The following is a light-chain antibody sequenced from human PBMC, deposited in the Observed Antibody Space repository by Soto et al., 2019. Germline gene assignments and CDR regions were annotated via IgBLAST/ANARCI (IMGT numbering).Light chain of an antibody. CDR1: QSITNC. CDR3: QQHNPYSPYT. V-gene: IGKV1-5*03. CDR2: DAS. Sequence: DIRVTQSPSTLSASVVDRVTITCRASQSITNCLAWYQQKPGKAPKLLIFDASSLRSGVPSRFSGSGSGTEFTLTISSLQPEDFATYYCQQHNPYSPYTFGQGTKLEIK. J-gene: IGKJ2*01.